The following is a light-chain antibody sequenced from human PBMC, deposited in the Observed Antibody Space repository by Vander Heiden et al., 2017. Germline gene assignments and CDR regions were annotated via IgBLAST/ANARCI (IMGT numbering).Light chain of an antibody. V-gene: IGLV3-21*04. J-gene: IGLJ3*02. CDR2: YDS. CDR3: QVWDSSSDHLV. CDR1: NIGSKS. Sequence: SYVLTQQPSVSVAPGKPARITCGGNNIGSKSVHWYQQKPGQAPVLVIYYDSDRPSGIPERFSGSNSGNTATLTISRVEAGDEADYYCQVWDSSSDHLVFGGGTKLTVL.